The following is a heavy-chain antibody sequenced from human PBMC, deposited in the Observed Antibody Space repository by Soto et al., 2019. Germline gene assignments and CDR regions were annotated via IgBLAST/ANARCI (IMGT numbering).Heavy chain of an antibody. CDR3: ARQADYNILTGYFYYFDY. V-gene: IGHV5-51*01. CDR2: IYPGDSDA. Sequence: PXASLKISCKSSGYSFTDYWIGWVRQMPGKGLEWMGIIYPGDSDARYSPSFQGQVTISVDTSINTAFLRWNSLTASDTAMYYCARQADYNILTGYFYYFDYWGQGSQVTVSS. D-gene: IGHD3-9*01. CDR1: GYSFTDYW. J-gene: IGHJ4*02.